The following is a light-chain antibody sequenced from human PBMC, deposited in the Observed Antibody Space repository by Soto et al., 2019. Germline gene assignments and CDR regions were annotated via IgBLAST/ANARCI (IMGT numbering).Light chain of an antibody. V-gene: IGLV2-14*01. CDR1: SSDVGRFNY. J-gene: IGLJ1*01. Sequence: QSALTQPASVSGSPGQSITISCTGTSSDVGRFNYVSWYQQHPGKAPKLIIYDVTNRPSGISYHFSGSKSGNTASLTISGLQAEDEADYYCTSYASSSNLYVFGTGTKLTVL. CDR3: TSYASSSNLYV. CDR2: DVT.